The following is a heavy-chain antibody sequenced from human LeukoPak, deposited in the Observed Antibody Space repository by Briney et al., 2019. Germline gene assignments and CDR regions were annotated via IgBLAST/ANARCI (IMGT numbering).Heavy chain of an antibody. D-gene: IGHD3-10*01. CDR2: IYYSGST. J-gene: IGHJ4*02. CDR1: GGSISGWY. CDR3: ARLYGSGSFDY. V-gene: IGHV4-59*08. Sequence: PSETLSLTCTVSGGSISGWYWSWIRQPPGKGLEWIGYIYYSGSTNYNPSLKSRVTISVDTSKNQFSLKLSSVTAADTAVYYCARLYGSGSFDYWGQGTLVTVSS.